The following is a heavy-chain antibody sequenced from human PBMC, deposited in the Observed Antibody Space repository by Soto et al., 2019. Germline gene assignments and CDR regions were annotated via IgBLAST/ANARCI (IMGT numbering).Heavy chain of an antibody. J-gene: IGHJ6*02. CDR1: GFSLSTSGVG. CDR3: AHRPGYSYGDPSYYYYGRDV. Sequence: SGPTLVNPTQTLTLTCTFSGFSLSTSGVGVGWIRQPPGKALEWLALIYWDDDKRYSPSLKSRLTITKDTSKTQVVLTMTNMDPVDTATYYCAHRPGYSYGDPSYYYYGRDVGGQGTTVTVSS. V-gene: IGHV2-5*02. CDR2: IYWDDDK. D-gene: IGHD5-18*01.